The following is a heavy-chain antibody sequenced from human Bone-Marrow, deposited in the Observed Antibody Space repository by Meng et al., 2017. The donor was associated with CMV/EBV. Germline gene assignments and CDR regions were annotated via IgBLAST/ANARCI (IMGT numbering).Heavy chain of an antibody. J-gene: IGHJ6*02. V-gene: IGHV4-59*01. Sequence: SETLSLTCTVSGGYISSYYWSWIRQPPGKGLEWIGYIYYSGSTNYNPSLKSRVTISVDTSKNQFSLKLSSVTAADTAVYYCARDRWGKWELTGFYYYYGMDVWGQGTTVTVSS. CDR1: GGYISSYY. D-gene: IGHD1-26*01. CDR2: IYYSGST. CDR3: ARDRWGKWELTGFYYYYGMDV.